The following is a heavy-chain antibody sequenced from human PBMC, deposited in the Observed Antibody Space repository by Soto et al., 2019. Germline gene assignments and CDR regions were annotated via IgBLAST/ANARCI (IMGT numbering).Heavy chain of an antibody. V-gene: IGHV1-69*06. CDR2: IIPIFGTA. Sequence: KVSCKASGGTFSSYAISWVRQAPGQGLEWMGGIIPIFGTANYAQKSQGRVTITADKSTSTAYMELSSLRSEDTAVYYCASKADYYDSSGHAPYGMDVWGQGTTVTVSS. J-gene: IGHJ6*02. CDR1: GGTFSSYA. CDR3: ASKADYYDSSGHAPYGMDV. D-gene: IGHD3-22*01.